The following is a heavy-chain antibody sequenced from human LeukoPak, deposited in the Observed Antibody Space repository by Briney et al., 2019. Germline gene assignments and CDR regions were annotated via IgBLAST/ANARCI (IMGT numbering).Heavy chain of an antibody. CDR2: ISSSSSYI. CDR3: ARSVGETGIVVVPAAIFDY. Sequence: GGSLRLSCAASGFTFSSYSMNWVRQAPGKELEWVSSISSSSSYIYYADSVKGRFTISRDNAKNSLYLQMNSLRAEDTAVYYCARSVGETGIVVVPAAIFDYWGQGTLVTVSS. D-gene: IGHD2-2*01. V-gene: IGHV3-21*01. CDR1: GFTFSSYS. J-gene: IGHJ4*02.